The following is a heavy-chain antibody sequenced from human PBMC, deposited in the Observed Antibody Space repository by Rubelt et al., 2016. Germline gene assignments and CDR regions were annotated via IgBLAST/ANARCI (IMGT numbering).Heavy chain of an antibody. V-gene: IGHV1-69*10. Sequence: QVQLVQSGAEVKKPGSSVKVSCKASGGTFSSYAISWVRQAPGQGLEWMGGIIPILGIANYAQKLQGRVTMTTDTSTSTAYMELRSLRSDDTAVYYCARDRGGYYFDYWGQGTLVTVSS. CDR1: GGTFSSYA. CDR2: IIPILGIA. CDR3: ARDRGGYYFDY. D-gene: IGHD2-15*01. J-gene: IGHJ4*02.